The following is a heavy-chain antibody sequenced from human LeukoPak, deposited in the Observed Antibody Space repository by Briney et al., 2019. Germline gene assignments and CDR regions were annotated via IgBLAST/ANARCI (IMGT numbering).Heavy chain of an antibody. D-gene: IGHD3-22*01. J-gene: IGHJ6*03. CDR2: INWNGGST. CDR3: ARVTYYYDSSGYYSSADYYYYMDV. Sequence: GGSLRLSCAASGFTFDDYGMSWVRQAPGKGLEWVSGINWNGGSTGYADSVKGRFTISRDNAKNSLYLQMNSLRAEDTALYHCARVTYYYDSSGYYSSADYYYYMDVWGKGTTVTVSS. CDR1: GFTFDDYG. V-gene: IGHV3-20*01.